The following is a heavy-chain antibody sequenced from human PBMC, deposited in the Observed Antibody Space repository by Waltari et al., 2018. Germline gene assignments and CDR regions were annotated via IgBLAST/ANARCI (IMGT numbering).Heavy chain of an antibody. CDR3: ARDSTVTTPHYYYGMDV. CDR1: GGTFSSYA. Sequence: QVQLVQSGAEVKKPGSSVKVSCKASGGTFSSYAISWVRQAPGQGLEWMGGIIPIFGTANDAQKFQGRVTITTDESTSTAYMELSSLRSEDTAVYYCARDSTVTTPHYYYGMDVWGQGTTVTVSS. J-gene: IGHJ6*02. D-gene: IGHD4-17*01. CDR2: IIPIFGTA. V-gene: IGHV1-69*05.